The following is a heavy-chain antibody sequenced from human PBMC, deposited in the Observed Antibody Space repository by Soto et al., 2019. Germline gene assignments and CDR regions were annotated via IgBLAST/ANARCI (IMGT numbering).Heavy chain of an antibody. CDR1: DFTFSTYA. Sequence: QVQLVESGGGVVQPGRSLRLSCAVSDFTFSTYATHWVRQAPGKGLEGVASIAYHGGNKYYADSVKGRFTISRDNSKNTLYLEMNSLRPEDTAVYHCARGGRYSSSPVGYWGQGTLVTVSS. J-gene: IGHJ4*02. D-gene: IGHD6-6*01. CDR2: IAYHGGNK. V-gene: IGHV3-30-3*01. CDR3: ARGGRYSSSPVGY.